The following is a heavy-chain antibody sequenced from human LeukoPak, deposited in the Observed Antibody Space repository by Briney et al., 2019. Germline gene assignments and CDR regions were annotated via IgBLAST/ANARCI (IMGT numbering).Heavy chain of an antibody. D-gene: IGHD6-19*01. CDR3: AMTGYSSVWSKNKGVFDI. V-gene: IGHV3-30*01. J-gene: IGHJ3*02. CDR2: ISYDGSNK. Sequence: PGGSLRLSCAASGFTFSHYAMHWVRQAPGKGLKWVTIISYDGSNKYYADSVKGRFTISRDNSKDTLYLQMNSLRAEDTAVYYCAMTGYSSVWSKNKGVFDIWGQGTMVTVSS. CDR1: GFTFSHYA.